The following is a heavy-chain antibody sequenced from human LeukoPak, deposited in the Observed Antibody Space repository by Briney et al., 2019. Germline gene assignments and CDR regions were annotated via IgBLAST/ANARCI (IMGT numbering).Heavy chain of an antibody. CDR2: ISYDGSNK. CDR3: ARVFRPSLTVFIIRGAFDI. D-gene: IGHD3-3*01. CDR1: GFTFSSYG. Sequence: HSGGSLRLSCAASGFTFSSYGMHWVRQAPGKGLEWVAVISYDGSNKYYADSVKGRFTISRDNSKNTLYLQMNSLRAEDTAVYYCARVFRPSLTVFIIRGAFDIWGQGTMVTVSS. J-gene: IGHJ3*02. V-gene: IGHV3-30*03.